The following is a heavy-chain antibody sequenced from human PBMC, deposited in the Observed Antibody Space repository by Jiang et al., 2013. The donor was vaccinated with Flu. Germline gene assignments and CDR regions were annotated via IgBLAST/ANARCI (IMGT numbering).Heavy chain of an antibody. J-gene: IGHJ1*01. V-gene: IGHV3-33*01. CDR2: IWYDGSNK. D-gene: IGHD6-13*01. Sequence: VQLLESGGGVVQPGRSLRLSCAASGFTFSSYGMHWVRQAPGKGLEWVAVIWYDGSNKYYADSVKGRFTISRDNSKNTLYLQMNSLRAEDTAVYYCARDGDQQQYFQHWGQGTLVTVSS. CDR1: GFTFSSYG. CDR3: ARDGDQQQYFQH.